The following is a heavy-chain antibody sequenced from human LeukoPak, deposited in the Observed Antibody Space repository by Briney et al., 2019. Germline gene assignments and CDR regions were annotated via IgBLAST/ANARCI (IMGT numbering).Heavy chain of an antibody. CDR2: IYSGGST. D-gene: IGHD4-17*01. Sequence: GGSLRLSCAASGFTVSSNYMSWVRQAPGKGLEWVSVIYSGGSTYYADSVKGRFTISRDNSKNTLYLQMNSLRAEDTAVYYCARLYGDYVYNWFDPWGQGTLVTVSS. J-gene: IGHJ5*02. CDR3: ARLYGDYVYNWFDP. V-gene: IGHV3-66*01. CDR1: GFTVSSNY.